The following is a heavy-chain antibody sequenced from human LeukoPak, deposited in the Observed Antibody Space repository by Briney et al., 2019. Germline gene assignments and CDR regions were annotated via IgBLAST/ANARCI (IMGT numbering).Heavy chain of an antibody. J-gene: IGHJ3*02. D-gene: IGHD3-10*01. V-gene: IGHV3-21*01. CDR2: ISGSSSYI. Sequence: GGSLRLSCAASGFTFSSYSMNWVRQAPGKGLEWVSSISGSSSYIYYADSVKGRFTISRDNAKNSLYLQMNSLRAEDTAVYYCARDRDYYGSGNAFDIWGQGTMVTVSS. CDR3: ARDRDYYGSGNAFDI. CDR1: GFTFSSYS.